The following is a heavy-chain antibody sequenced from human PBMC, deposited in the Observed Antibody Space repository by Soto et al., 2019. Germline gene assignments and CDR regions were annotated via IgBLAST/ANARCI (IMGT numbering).Heavy chain of an antibody. CDR1: GGTFSSYA. J-gene: IGHJ5*02. CDR2: IIPIFGTA. Sequence: GASVKVSCKASGGTFSSYAISWVRQAPGQGLEWMGGIIPIFGTANYAQKFQGRVTITADESTSTAYMELSSLRSEDTAVYYCARRYCSGGSCYYAGSFDPWGQGTLVTVSS. V-gene: IGHV1-69*13. CDR3: ARRYCSGGSCYYAGSFDP. D-gene: IGHD2-15*01.